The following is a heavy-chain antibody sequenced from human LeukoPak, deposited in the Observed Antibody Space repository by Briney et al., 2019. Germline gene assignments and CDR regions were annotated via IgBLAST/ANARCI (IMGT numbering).Heavy chain of an antibody. CDR2: ISLSGTTI. Sequence: GGSLRLSCAASGFNIDDYYMSWIRQAPGKGLEWVSHISLSGTTIHYADSVRGRFTVSRDNAKNSLYLQMNSLRAEDTAVYYCARDFPTITSWYYFDYWGQGALVVVSS. J-gene: IGHJ4*02. CDR1: GFNIDDYY. CDR3: ARDFPTITSWYYFDY. D-gene: IGHD2-2*01. V-gene: IGHV3-11*01.